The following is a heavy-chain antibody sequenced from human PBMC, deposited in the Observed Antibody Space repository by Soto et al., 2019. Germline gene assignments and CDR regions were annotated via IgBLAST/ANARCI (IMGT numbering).Heavy chain of an antibody. D-gene: IGHD3-3*01. CDR2: MDPNSGST. J-gene: IGHJ6*02. V-gene: IGHV1-8*01. CDR3: ARERKFDFWRKGLDV. CDR1: GYTLTTYD. Sequence: GASVKVSCKASGYTLTTYDINWVRQAPGQGLEWLGWMDPNSGSTGYAQNFQGRITMTRNIPRNTAHMELSSLQSEDTAVYYCARERKFDFWRKGLDVWGQGTTVTVSS.